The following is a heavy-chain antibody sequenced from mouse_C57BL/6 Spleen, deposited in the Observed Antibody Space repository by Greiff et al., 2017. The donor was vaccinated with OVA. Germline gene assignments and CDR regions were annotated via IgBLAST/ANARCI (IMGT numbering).Heavy chain of an antibody. Sequence: QVHVKQSGAELVRPGTSVKMSCKASGYTFTNYWIGWAKQRPGHGLEWIGDIYPGGGYTNYNAKFKGKATLTADKSSSTAYMQFSSLTSEDSAIYYCARGSSPSYAMDYWGQGTSVTVSS. CDR2: IYPGGGYT. D-gene: IGHD1-1*01. CDR1: GYTFTNYW. CDR3: ARGSSPSYAMDY. V-gene: IGHV1-63*01. J-gene: IGHJ4*01.